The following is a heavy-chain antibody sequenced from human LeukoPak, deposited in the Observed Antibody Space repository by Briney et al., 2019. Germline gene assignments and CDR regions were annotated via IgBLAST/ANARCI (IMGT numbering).Heavy chain of an antibody. D-gene: IGHD3-16*01. V-gene: IGHV3-64*01. CDR3: ARETRRGDAFDI. CDR1: GFTFSNYA. CDR2: ISSNGGST. Sequence: PGGSLTLSCAASGFTFSNYAMLGGRQAPGKRLEYFSAISSNGGSTYYANSVKGRFTISRDKSKNTVYLKMGSLRAEDMAVYYCARETRRGDAFDIWGQGTMVTVSS. J-gene: IGHJ3*02.